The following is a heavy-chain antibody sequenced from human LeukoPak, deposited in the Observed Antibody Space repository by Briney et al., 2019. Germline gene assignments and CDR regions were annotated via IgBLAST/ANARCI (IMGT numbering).Heavy chain of an antibody. Sequence: PGGSLRLSCAVSGFTLSSYWMHWVRQAPGKGLVWVSRIKSDGSSTSYADSVKGRFTISRDNAKNTLYLQMNSLRAEDTAVYYCARDAEGVVVITLDYWGQGTLVTVSS. J-gene: IGHJ4*02. CDR1: GFTLSSYW. D-gene: IGHD3-22*01. CDR2: IKSDGSST. V-gene: IGHV3-74*01. CDR3: ARDAEGVVVITLDY.